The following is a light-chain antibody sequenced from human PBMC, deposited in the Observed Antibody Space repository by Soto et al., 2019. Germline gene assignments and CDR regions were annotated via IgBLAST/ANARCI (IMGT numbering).Light chain of an antibody. V-gene: IGLV2-14*01. Sequence: QSALTQPASVSGSPGQSITISCTGTSSDVGANNFVSWYQQHPGKAPKLLIYGVTNRPSGVSNRFSGSKSGNTASLSISGLQGDDDGDYYCSSYANTYNWVFGGGTKLTVL. CDR1: SSDVGANNF. J-gene: IGLJ3*02. CDR3: SSYANTYNWV. CDR2: GVT.